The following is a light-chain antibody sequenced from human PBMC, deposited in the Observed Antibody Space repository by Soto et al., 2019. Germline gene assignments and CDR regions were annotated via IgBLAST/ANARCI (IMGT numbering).Light chain of an antibody. CDR3: QQYNNWPLT. CDR2: GAS. J-gene: IGKJ4*01. CDR1: QSVNNF. Sequence: EIVLTQSPGTLSLSPGERATLSCRASQSVNNFLAWYQQKPGQAPGLLIYGASTRATGIPARFSGSGSGTEFTLTISSLQSEDFAVYYCQQYNNWPLTFGGGTKVDIK. V-gene: IGKV3-15*01.